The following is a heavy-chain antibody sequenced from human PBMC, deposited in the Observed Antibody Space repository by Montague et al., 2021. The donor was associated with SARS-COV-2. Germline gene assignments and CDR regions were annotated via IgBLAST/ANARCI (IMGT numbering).Heavy chain of an antibody. CDR3: ARRGRKLLPVATTIGGFDI. D-gene: IGHD5-12*01. V-gene: IGHV4-39*02. CDR2: IYDSGST. J-gene: IGHJ3*02. Sequence: SETLSLTCTVSGGSISSSNYYWDWIRQPPGKGLEWIGSIYDSGSTYYSPSLKSRVTISVDTSKNHFSLKLSSVTAADTAVYYCARRGRKLLPVATTIGGFDIWGQGIMVTVSS. CDR1: GGSISSSNYY.